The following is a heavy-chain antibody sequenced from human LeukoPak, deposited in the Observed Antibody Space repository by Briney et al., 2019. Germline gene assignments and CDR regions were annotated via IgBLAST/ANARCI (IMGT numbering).Heavy chain of an antibody. V-gene: IGHV3-21*01. Sequence: GGSLRLSCAASGFTFSSYSMNWVRQAPGKGLEWVSSISRSSSYIYYADSVKGRFTISRDNAKNSLYLQMNSLRAEDTAVYYCARDRGSGSYPDAFDIWGQGTMVTVSS. CDR1: GFTFSSYS. CDR3: ARDRGSGSYPDAFDI. J-gene: IGHJ3*02. D-gene: IGHD3-10*01. CDR2: ISRSSSYI.